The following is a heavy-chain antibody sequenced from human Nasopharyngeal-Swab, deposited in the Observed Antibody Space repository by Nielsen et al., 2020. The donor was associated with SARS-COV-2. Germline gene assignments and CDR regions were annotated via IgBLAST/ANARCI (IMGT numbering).Heavy chain of an antibody. D-gene: IGHD3-22*01. J-gene: IGHJ3*02. CDR3: AVYDSSGYYYLDDAFDI. V-gene: IGHV4-34*01. CDR2: IYYSGST. Sequence: SQTLSLTCAVYGGSFSGYYWSWIRQPPGKGLEWIGSIYYSGSTYYNPSLKSRVTISVDTSKNQFSLKLSSVTAADTAVYYCAVYDSSGYYYLDDAFDIWGQGTMVTVSS. CDR1: GGSFSGYY.